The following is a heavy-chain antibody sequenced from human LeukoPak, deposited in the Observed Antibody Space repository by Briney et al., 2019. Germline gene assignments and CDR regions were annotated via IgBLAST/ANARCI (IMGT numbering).Heavy chain of an antibody. CDR2: IYYSGCT. J-gene: IGHJ4*02. CDR3: ARDRAANY. Sequence: PSETLSLTCTVSGGSISSYYWSWIRQPPGKGLEWIGYIYYSGCTNYNPSLKSRVTISVDTSKNQFSLKLSSVTAADTAVYYCARDRAANYWGQGTLVTVSS. D-gene: IGHD6-25*01. V-gene: IGHV4-59*01. CDR1: GGSISSYY.